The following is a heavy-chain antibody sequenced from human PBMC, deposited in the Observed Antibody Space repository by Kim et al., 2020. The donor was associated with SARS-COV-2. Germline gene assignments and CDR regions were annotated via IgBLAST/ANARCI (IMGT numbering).Heavy chain of an antibody. CDR1: GGTFSSYA. CDR3: ATNSRGGYDILTGYYRY. V-gene: IGHV1-69*13. CDR2: IIPIFGTA. Sequence: SVKVSCKASGGTFSSYAISWVRQAPGQGLEWMGGIIPIFGTANYAQKFQGRVTITADESTSTAYMELSSLRSEDTAVYYCATNSRGGYDILTGYYRYWGQGTLVTVSS. D-gene: IGHD3-9*01. J-gene: IGHJ4*02.